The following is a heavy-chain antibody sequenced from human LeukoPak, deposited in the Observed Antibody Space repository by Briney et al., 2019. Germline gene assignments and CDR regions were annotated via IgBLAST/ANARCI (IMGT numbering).Heavy chain of an antibody. CDR2: IDSSDSSP. CDR3: ARHTNGNYGYYYYGMDV. V-gene: IGHV5-10-1*01. Sequence: GESLKISFKGSGYSFTSYWISWVRQMPGKGPEWMGRIDSSDSSPNYSPSFQGHVTISLDRSISTAYLQWSSLKASDTAMYFCARHTNGNYGYYYYGMDVWGQGTTVTVSS. J-gene: IGHJ6*02. D-gene: IGHD1-7*01. CDR1: GYSFTSYW.